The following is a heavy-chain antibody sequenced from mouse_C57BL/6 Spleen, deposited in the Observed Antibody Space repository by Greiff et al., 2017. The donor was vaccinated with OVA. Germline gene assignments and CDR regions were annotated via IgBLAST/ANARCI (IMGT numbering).Heavy chain of an antibody. D-gene: IGHD2-3*01. V-gene: IGHV1-54*01. J-gene: IGHJ3*01. CDR2: INPGSGGT. CDR3: ARSDDGYGAD. Sequence: QVQLQQSGAELVRPGTSVKVSCKASGYAFTNYLIEWVKQRPGQGLEWIGVINPGSGGTNYNEKFKGKATLTADKSSSTAYMQLSSLTSEDSAVYFCARSDDGYGADWGKGTLVTVSA. CDR1: GYAFTNYL.